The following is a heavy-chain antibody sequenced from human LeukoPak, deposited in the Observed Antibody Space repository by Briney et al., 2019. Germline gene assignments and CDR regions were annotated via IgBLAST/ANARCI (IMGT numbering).Heavy chain of an antibody. V-gene: IGHV3-7*01. CDR2: IKQDGSEK. D-gene: IGHD2-15*01. J-gene: IGHJ3*02. Sequence: GGSLRLSCAASGFTFSSYWMSWVRQAPGKGLEWVADIKQDGSEKYYVDSVKGRFTISRQNAKNSLFLQMNSLRAEDMAVYYCARHRSGGSQDDAFDIWGQGTTVTVSS. CDR3: ARHRSGGSQDDAFDI. CDR1: GFTFSSYW.